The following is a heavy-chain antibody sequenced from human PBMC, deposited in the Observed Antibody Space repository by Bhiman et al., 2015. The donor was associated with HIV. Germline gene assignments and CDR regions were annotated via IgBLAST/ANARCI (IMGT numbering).Heavy chain of an antibody. CDR1: GFTFSSYA. V-gene: IGHV3-30*04. J-gene: IGHJ4*02. D-gene: IGHD6-6*01. Sequence: QVQLVESGGGVVQPGRSLRVSCAVSGFTFSSYAMHWVRQAPGKGLEWVAVTSYDGSEKYYADSVKGRFIISRDNSKNMLYLQMNSLRTEDTAVYYCATLYTSSSWGNYWGQGTLVTVS. CDR2: TSYDGSEK. CDR3: ATLYTSSSWGNY.